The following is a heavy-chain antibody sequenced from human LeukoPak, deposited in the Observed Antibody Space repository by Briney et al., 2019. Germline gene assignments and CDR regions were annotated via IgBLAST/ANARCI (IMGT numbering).Heavy chain of an antibody. CDR2: IYYSGST. Sequence: SETLSLTCTVSGGSISSSYYYWDWLRQPPGKGPEGIGSIYYSGSTYYNPSLKSRVTISVDTSKNQFSLKLNSVTAADTAMYYCARGRPDSGQGTWGQGTLVTVSS. V-gene: IGHV4-39*01. CDR3: ARGRPDSGQGT. CDR1: GGSISSSYYY. D-gene: IGHD1-26*01. J-gene: IGHJ5*02.